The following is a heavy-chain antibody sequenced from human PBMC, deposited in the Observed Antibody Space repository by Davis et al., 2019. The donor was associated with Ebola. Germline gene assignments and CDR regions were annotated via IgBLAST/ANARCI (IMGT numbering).Heavy chain of an antibody. D-gene: IGHD3-10*01. J-gene: IGHJ4*02. CDR2: ISSSSSYI. Sequence: GESLKISCAASGFTFSSYEMNWVRQAPGKGPEWVSSISSSSSYIYYADSVKGRFTVSRDNSKNTLYLEMNSLRVEDTAVYYCARGNGQNYGSALDYWGQRTLVTVSS. V-gene: IGHV3-21*01. CDR1: GFTFSSYE. CDR3: ARGNGQNYGSALDY.